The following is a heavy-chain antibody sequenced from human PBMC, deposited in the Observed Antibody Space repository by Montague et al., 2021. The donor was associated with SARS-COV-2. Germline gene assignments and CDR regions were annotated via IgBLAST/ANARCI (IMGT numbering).Heavy chain of an antibody. CDR3: ASVPAVTKVFAATIDF. CDR1: RDSITNSH. D-gene: IGHD4-11*01. V-gene: IGHV4-59*01. CDR2: FLPNGDS. J-gene: IGHJ4*01. Sequence: SETLSLTCIVSRDSITNSHWGWVRQPPGTGLERMTYFLPNGDSNPNSTLRSRITTSVDTAKNQFHLRLRLVTAAASARYFCASVPAVTKVFAATIDFWGHGILVTVSS.